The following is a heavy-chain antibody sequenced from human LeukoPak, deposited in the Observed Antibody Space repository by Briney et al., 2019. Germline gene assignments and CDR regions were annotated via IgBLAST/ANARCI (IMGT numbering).Heavy chain of an antibody. CDR1: GGSISSYY. Sequence: SETLSLTCTVSGGSISSYYWSWIRQPPGKGLERIGYIYYSGSTNYNPSLKSRVTISVDTSKNQFSLKLTSVTAADTAVYYCARALSYSGRSDIWGQGTMVTVSS. CDR2: IYYSGST. V-gene: IGHV4-59*01. D-gene: IGHD1-26*01. J-gene: IGHJ3*02. CDR3: ARALSYSGRSDI.